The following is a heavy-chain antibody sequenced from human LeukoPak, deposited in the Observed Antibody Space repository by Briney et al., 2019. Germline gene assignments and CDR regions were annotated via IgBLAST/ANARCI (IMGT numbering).Heavy chain of an antibody. CDR2: IYYSGST. Sequence: SETLSLTCTVSGGSISSTSYYWGWIRQPPGKGLEWIGNIYYSGSTNYNPSLKSRVTISVDTSKNQFSLKLSSVTAADTAVYYCARTEGLAAAGYYYYYMDVWGKGTTVTVSS. CDR3: ARTEGLAAAGYYYYYMDV. J-gene: IGHJ6*03. D-gene: IGHD6-13*01. V-gene: IGHV4-39*07. CDR1: GGSISSTSYY.